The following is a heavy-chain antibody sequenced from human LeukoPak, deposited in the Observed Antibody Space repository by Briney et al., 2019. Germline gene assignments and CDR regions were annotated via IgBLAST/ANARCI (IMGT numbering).Heavy chain of an antibody. J-gene: IGHJ4*02. CDR1: GGSISSSSYY. Sequence: SETLSLTCTVSGGSISSSSYYWDWIRQPPGKGLEWIGSIYYSGSTYYNPSLKSRVTISVDTSKNQFSLKLSSVTAADTAVYYCARDYSGYDQDDYWGQGTLVTVSS. CDR2: IYYSGST. V-gene: IGHV4-39*07. D-gene: IGHD5-12*01. CDR3: ARDYSGYDQDDY.